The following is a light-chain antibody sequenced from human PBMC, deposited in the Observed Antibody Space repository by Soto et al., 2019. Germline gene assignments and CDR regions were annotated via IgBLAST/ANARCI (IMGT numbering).Light chain of an antibody. CDR3: NSFASSSTLVV. Sequence: QSALTQPASVSGSPGQSITISCTGTSSDVGGYDYVSWYQQHPGKAPKLIIYDVSNRPSGVSNRFSGSKSGNTASLTISGLQAEDEADYYCNSFASSSTLVVFGGGPKLTVL. CDR1: SSDVGGYDY. V-gene: IGLV2-14*01. CDR2: DVS. J-gene: IGLJ2*01.